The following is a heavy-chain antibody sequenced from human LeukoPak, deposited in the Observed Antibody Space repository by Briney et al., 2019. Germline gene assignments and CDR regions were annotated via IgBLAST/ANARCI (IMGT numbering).Heavy chain of an antibody. J-gene: IGHJ4*02. Sequence: SETLSLTCAVYGGSFSGYYWSWIRQPPGKGLEWIGEINHSGSTNYNPSLKSRVTISVDTPKNQFSLKLSSVTAADTAVYYCARGRRSIAARAYYFDYCGQGTLVTVSS. D-gene: IGHD6-6*01. V-gene: IGHV4-34*01. CDR3: ARGRRSIAARAYYFDY. CDR1: GGSFSGYY. CDR2: INHSGST.